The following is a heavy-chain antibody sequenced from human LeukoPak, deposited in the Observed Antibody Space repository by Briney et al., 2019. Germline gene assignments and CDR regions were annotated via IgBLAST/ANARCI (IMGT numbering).Heavy chain of an antibody. Sequence: ASVKVSCKASGYTFTSYGISWVRQAPGQGLEWMGWISAYNGNTNYAQKLQGRVTMTTDTSTSTAYMELRSLRSDDTAVYYCARASFRDGYNFVRGWYSAQEETYYFDYWGQGTLVTVSS. CDR2: ISAYNGNT. J-gene: IGHJ4*02. D-gene: IGHD5-24*01. CDR3: ARASFRDGYNFVRGWYSAQEETYYFDY. CDR1: GYTFTSYG. V-gene: IGHV1-18*01.